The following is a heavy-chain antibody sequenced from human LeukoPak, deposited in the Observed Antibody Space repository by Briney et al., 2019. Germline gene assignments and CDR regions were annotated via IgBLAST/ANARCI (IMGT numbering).Heavy chain of an antibody. CDR1: GGSISSSSYY. Sequence: PSETLSLTCTVSGGSISSSSYYWGWIRQPPGKGLEWIGNIYYSGSTYYNPSLKSRVTISVDTSKNQFSLKLSSVTAADTAMYYCARRTRGFLFDYWGQGTLVTVSS. CDR2: IYYSGST. CDR3: ARRTRGFLFDY. J-gene: IGHJ4*02. V-gene: IGHV4-39*01.